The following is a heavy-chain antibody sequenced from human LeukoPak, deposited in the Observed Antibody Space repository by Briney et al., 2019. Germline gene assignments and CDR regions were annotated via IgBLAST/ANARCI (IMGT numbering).Heavy chain of an antibody. J-gene: IGHJ5*02. CDR2: ISAYNGNT. D-gene: IGHD3-9*01. V-gene: IGHV1-18*01. CDR1: GYTFTSYG. CDR3: ARLYYDILTGYYLPGWFDP. Sequence: ASVKVSFKASGYTFTSYGISWVRQAPGQGLEWMGWISAYNGNTNYAQKLQGRVTMTTDTSTSTAYMELRSLRSDDTAVYYCARLYYDILTGYYLPGWFDPWGQGTLVTVSS.